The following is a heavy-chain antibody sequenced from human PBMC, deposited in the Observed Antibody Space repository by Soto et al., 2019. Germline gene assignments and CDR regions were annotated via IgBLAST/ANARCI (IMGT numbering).Heavy chain of an antibody. D-gene: IGHD3-22*01. Sequence: QVQLQESGPGLVKPSQTLSLTCTVSGGSISSGDYYWSWIRQPPGKGLEWSGYIYDSGTTYYNPSLKTRVTLSIDTAYRQCSSRPGFVTAAGTAVYDCASWVDSSGDYSAYWGRGTLVTVSS. V-gene: IGHV4-30-4*01. CDR3: ASWVDSSGDYSAY. J-gene: IGHJ4*02. CDR2: IYDSGTT. CDR1: GGSISSGDYY.